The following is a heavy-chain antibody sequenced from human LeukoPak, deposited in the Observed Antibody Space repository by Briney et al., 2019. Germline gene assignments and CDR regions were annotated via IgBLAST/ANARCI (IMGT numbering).Heavy chain of an antibody. CDR1: GFTFSSYW. CDR2: IKQDGSEK. V-gene: IGHV3-7*01. Sequence: PGGSLRLSCAASGFTFSSYWMSWVRQAPGKGLGWVANIKQDGSEKYYVDSVKGRFTISRDNAKNSLYLQMNSLSAEDTAVAYRSRVHTARPYYYLDVWGKGTTVTVSS. CDR3: SRVHTARPYYYLDV. J-gene: IGHJ6*03. D-gene: IGHD4-17*01.